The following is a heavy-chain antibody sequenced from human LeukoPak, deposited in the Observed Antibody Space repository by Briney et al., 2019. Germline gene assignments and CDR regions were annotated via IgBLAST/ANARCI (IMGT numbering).Heavy chain of an antibody. J-gene: IGHJ4*02. D-gene: IGHD6-6*01. CDR1: GFTFSSYA. Sequence: GGSLRLSCAASGFTFSSYAMSWVRQAPGKGLEWVSAISGSGGSTYYADSVKGRFTISRDNSKDTLYLQMNSLRAEDTAVYYCAKRTLYSSSSDYWGQGTLVTVSS. CDR3: AKRTLYSSSSDY. V-gene: IGHV3-23*01. CDR2: ISGSGGST.